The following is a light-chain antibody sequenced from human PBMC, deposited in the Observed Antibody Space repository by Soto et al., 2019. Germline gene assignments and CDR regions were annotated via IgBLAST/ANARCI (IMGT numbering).Light chain of an antibody. V-gene: IGKV3-20*01. J-gene: IGKJ4*01. CDR3: QQYGSSPLT. Sequence: EIVLTQSPGTLSLSPGERATLSCRASQSVSSSYLAWYQQKPGQAPRLLIYGASSRATGIPDRFSGSGSGKDFTLTIRRLEPEDFAVYYCQQYGSSPLTFGGGTKVEIK. CDR2: GAS. CDR1: QSVSSSY.